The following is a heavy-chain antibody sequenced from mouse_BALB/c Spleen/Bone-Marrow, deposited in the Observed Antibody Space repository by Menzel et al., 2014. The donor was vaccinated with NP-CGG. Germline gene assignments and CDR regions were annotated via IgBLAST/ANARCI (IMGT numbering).Heavy chain of an antibody. Sequence: LVESGAELVKPGTSVKLSCKTSGYTFTSYWMHWVKQRPGQGLEWIGEINPSNGRTNYNEKFKNKATLTVDKSPSTAYMQLSSLTSEDSAVYFCARTYGDSPYFYGMDYWGQGTSVTVSS. CDR1: GYTFTSYW. V-gene: IGHV1S81*02. D-gene: IGHD2-13*01. CDR2: INPSNGRT. CDR3: ARTYGDSPYFYGMDY. J-gene: IGHJ4*01.